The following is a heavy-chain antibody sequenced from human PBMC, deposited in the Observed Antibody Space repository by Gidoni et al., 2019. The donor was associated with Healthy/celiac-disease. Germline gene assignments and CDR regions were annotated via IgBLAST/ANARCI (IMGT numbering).Heavy chain of an antibody. CDR1: GFIASSNY. V-gene: IGHV3-53*01. CDR2: IYSGGST. D-gene: IGHD6-6*01. Sequence: EVQLVESGGGLIQPGGSLRLSCAASGFIASSNYMSWVRQAPGKGLEWVSVIYSGGSTYYADSVKGRFTISRDNSKNTLYLQMNSLRAEDTAVYYCARVSSSSPLGAEYFQHWGQGTLVTVSS. J-gene: IGHJ1*01. CDR3: ARVSSSSPLGAEYFQH.